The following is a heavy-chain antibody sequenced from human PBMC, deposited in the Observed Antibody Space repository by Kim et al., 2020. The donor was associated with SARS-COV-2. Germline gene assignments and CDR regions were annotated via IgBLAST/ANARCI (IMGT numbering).Heavy chain of an antibody. J-gene: IGHJ4*02. CDR2: IIPIFGTA. CDR3: ARGEVVQSTYGDYDLNNYFDY. V-gene: IGHV1-69*13. Sequence: SVKVSCKASGGTFSSYAISWVRQAPGQGLEWMGGIIPIFGTANYAQKFQGRVTITADESTSTAYMELSSLRSEDTAVYYCARGEVVQSTYGDYDLNNYFDYWGQGTLVTVSS. D-gene: IGHD4-17*01. CDR1: GGTFSSYA.